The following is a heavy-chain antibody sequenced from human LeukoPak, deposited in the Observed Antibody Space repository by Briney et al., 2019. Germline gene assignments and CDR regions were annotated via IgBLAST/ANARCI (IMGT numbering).Heavy chain of an antibody. CDR3: ARDSDGLDS. D-gene: IGHD3-10*01. Sequence: SETLSLTCSVFGASISSSSYYWDWVRQPPGKGLEWIGSLYYSGNTYYNPSLKSRVTMSIDTSKNSFSLNLRFVTAADTAIYYCARDSDGLDSWGQGILVTVSS. J-gene: IGHJ4*02. CDR1: GASISSSSYY. V-gene: IGHV4-39*07. CDR2: LYYSGNT.